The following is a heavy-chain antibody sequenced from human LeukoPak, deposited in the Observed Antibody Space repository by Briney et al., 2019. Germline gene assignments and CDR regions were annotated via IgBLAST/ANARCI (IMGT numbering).Heavy chain of an antibody. CDR3: ARDMVAGGPDH. V-gene: IGHV3-74*01. D-gene: IGHD6-19*01. CDR1: GFTFSSYW. J-gene: IGHJ5*02. Sequence: GGSLRLSCAASGFTFSSYWMHWVRQAPGKGLVWVSRINSDGITTSYADSVKGRFTISRDNAKNTLYLQMNSLRAEDTVVYYCARDMVAGGPDHWGQGTLVTVSS. CDR2: INSDGITT.